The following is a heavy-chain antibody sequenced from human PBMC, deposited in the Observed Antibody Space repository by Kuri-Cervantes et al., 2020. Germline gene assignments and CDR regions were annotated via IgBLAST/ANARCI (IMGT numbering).Heavy chain of an antibody. Sequence: GGSLRLSCAASGFTFSGYAMHWVRQAPAKGLEWVAVIPYDGSNKYYADSVKGRFTISRDNSKNTLYLQMNSLRAEDTAVYYCARSPVEMATITQFDYWGQGTLVTVSS. V-gene: IGHV3-30-3*01. CDR2: IPYDGSNK. J-gene: IGHJ4*02. D-gene: IGHD5-24*01. CDR1: GFTFSGYA. CDR3: ARSPVEMATITQFDY.